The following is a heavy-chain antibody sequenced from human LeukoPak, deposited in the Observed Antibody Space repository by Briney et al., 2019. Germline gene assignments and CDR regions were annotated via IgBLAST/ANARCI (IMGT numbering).Heavy chain of an antibody. Sequence: GGSLRLSCSASGFTFSTYPRHWVRQAPGKGLEYVSDISSNGGNTHYADSVKGRFTISRDNSKNTLYLQMRSLRAEDTAVYYCAQLQGPYFVYWGQGTLVTVSS. CDR3: AQLQGPYFVY. CDR1: GFTFSTYP. J-gene: IGHJ4*02. D-gene: IGHD2-2*01. V-gene: IGHV3-64D*06. CDR2: ISSNGGNT.